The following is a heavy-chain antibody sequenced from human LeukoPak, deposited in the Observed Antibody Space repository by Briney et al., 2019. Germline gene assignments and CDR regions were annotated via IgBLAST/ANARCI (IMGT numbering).Heavy chain of an antibody. D-gene: IGHD7-27*01. CDR3: SIPQVWGLNDAFDI. V-gene: IGHV3-49*03. J-gene: IGHJ3*02. CDR1: GITFGDYA. CDR2: IRSKAYGGTT. Sequence: GGSLRLSCTASGITFGDYAMSWFRQAPGKGLEWVGFIRSKAYGGTTEYAASVRGRFTISRDDSKSIAYMQMNGLKSEDTAVYYCSIPQVWGLNDAFDIWGQGTMVTVSS.